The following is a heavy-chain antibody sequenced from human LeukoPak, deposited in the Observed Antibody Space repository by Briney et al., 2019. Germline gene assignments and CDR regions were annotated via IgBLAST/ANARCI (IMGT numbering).Heavy chain of an antibody. CDR2: IFPSGGEI. Sequence: GGSLRLSCEASGFTFSTFAMIWVRQPPGKGLEWVSSIFPSGGEIHYADSVRGRFTISRDNSKSTLSLQMNSLRAEDTALYYCAKRGVERVGDYHYYYYLDVWGKGTTVTVSS. CDR1: GFTFSTFA. V-gene: IGHV3-23*01. D-gene: IGHD1-1*01. CDR3: AKRGVERVGDYHYYYYLDV. J-gene: IGHJ6*03.